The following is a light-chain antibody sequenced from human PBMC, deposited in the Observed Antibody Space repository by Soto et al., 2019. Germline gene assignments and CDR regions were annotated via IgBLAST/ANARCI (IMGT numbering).Light chain of an antibody. CDR2: GAS. J-gene: IGKJ1*01. CDR3: QQSYTTPYT. V-gene: IGKV1-39*01. CDR1: QTISYY. Sequence: DIQMTQSPSPLSASVGDRLTITCRASQTISYYLNWFQQRPRKAPQLLIFGASNLHIGVPSRFSGSGSGTEFALTISRLQPEDFATYHCQQSYTTPYTFGQGTKV.